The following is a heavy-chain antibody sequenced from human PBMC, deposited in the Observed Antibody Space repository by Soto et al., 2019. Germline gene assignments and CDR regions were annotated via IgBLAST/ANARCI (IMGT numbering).Heavy chain of an antibody. CDR1: GFPFRTYS. V-gene: IGHV3-7*05. CDR3: AAWPRSSWFDY. Sequence: GGSLRLSCAASGFPFRTYSMGWVRQTPGKGLEWVGNISPDGSDTWYGDSVKGRFTISRDNAGNSLFLQMNSLRAEDTAVYYCAAWPRSSWFDYWGQGMLVTVSS. J-gene: IGHJ4*02. CDR2: ISPDGSDT. D-gene: IGHD6-13*01.